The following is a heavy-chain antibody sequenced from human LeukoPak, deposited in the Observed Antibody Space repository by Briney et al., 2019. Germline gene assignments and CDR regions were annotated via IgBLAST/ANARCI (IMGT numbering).Heavy chain of an antibody. CDR1: GFTYSTYS. D-gene: IGHD3-16*01. J-gene: IGHJ4*02. CDR3: ASQAYGLFHY. Sequence: GGSLRLSCAASGFTYSTYSMNWVRQAPGKGLEWGSSISTSSSYINYADSVKGRFTISRDNAKNSLYLQMNSLRAEDTAVYYCASQAYGLFHYWGQGTLVTVSS. CDR2: ISTSSSYI. V-gene: IGHV3-21*01.